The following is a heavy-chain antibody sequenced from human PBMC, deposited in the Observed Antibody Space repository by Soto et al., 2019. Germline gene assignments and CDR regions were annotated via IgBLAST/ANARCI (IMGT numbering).Heavy chain of an antibody. CDR1: GYSFTNYW. Sequence: PGESLKISCKGSGYSFTNYWISWVRQMPGKGLEWMGRIDPSDSYTNYSPSFQGHVTISADKSISTAYLQWSSLKASDTAMYYFAREGYYYDSSGYYRETWFDPWGQGTLVTVSS. V-gene: IGHV5-10-1*01. J-gene: IGHJ5*02. CDR2: IDPSDSYT. CDR3: AREGYYYDSSGYYRETWFDP. D-gene: IGHD3-22*01.